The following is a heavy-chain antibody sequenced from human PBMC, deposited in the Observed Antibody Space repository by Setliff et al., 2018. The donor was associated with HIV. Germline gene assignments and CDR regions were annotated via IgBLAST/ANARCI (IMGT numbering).Heavy chain of an antibody. V-gene: IGHV4-59*01. CDR1: GGSINTYY. Sequence: SETLSLTCTASGGSINTYYWTWIRQSPGKGLEWIGYFYHSGSTNYNPSLKSRVSISVDTSKNEFSLNLSSLTAADTAVYYCARGQSCTNGVCYQYWGQGTLVTVSS. D-gene: IGHD2-8*01. CDR2: FYHSGST. J-gene: IGHJ4*02. CDR3: ARGQSCTNGVCYQY.